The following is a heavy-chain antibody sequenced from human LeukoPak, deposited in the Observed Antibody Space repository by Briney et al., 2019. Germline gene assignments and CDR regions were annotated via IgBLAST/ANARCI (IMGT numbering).Heavy chain of an antibody. CDR2: INPNSGGT. V-gene: IGHV1-2*02. J-gene: IGHJ3*02. CDR3: ARRTNRHGAFDI. D-gene: IGHD1-14*01. CDR1: GYTFTDYY. Sequence: GASVKVSCKASGYTFTDYYIYWVRQAPGQGLEWVGWINPNSGGTNYAQKFQGRVTMTRDTSVSTAYMDLSRLRSDDTAIYYCARRTNRHGAFDIWGQGTMVTVSS.